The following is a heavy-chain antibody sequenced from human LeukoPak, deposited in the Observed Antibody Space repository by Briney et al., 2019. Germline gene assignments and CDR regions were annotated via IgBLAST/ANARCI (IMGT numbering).Heavy chain of an antibody. CDR2: IYTSGST. J-gene: IGHJ5*02. V-gene: IGHV4-61*02. D-gene: IGHD3-3*01. CDR1: GGSISSGSYY. CDR3: ARDDTYYDLDGFDP. Sequence: KPSETLSLTCTVSGGSISSGSYYWSWIRQPAGKGLEWIGRIYTSGSTNYNPSLKSRVTISVDTSKNQFSLKLSSVTAADTAVYYCARDDTYYDLDGFDPWGQGTLVTVSS.